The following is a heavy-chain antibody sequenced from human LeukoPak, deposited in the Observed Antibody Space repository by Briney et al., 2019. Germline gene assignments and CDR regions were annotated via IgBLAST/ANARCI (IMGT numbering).Heavy chain of an antibody. CDR1: GFTFSSYW. Sequence: PGGSLRLSCAASGFTFSSYWMSWVRQAPGKGLEWVANIKQDGSQKYYVDSVKGRFTISRDNAKNSLYLQMNSLRAEDTAVYYCARDRGVARGIAAAGHYYYYCMDVWGKGTTVTISS. J-gene: IGHJ6*03. D-gene: IGHD6-13*01. V-gene: IGHV3-7*01. CDR3: ARDRGVARGIAAAGHYYYYCMDV. CDR2: IKQDGSQK.